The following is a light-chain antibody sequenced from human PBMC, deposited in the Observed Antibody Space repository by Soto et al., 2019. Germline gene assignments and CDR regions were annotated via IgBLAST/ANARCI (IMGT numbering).Light chain of an antibody. CDR1: SSNIGAGYD. CDR2: GNS. J-gene: IGLJ2*01. CDR3: QSYDSRLSGYVV. Sequence: QAVVTQPPSVSGAPGQRVTISCTGSSSNIGAGYDVHWYQQLPGTAPKLLIYGNSNRPSGVPDRFSGPKSGTSASLAITGLQAEDEADYYCQSYDSRLSGYVVFGGGTKLTVL. V-gene: IGLV1-40*01.